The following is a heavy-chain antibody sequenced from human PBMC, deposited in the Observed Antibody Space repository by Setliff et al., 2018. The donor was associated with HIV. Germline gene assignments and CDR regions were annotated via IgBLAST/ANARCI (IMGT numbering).Heavy chain of an antibody. CDR3: AKQGYADSLYAFDV. V-gene: IGHV1-2*06. Sequence: ASVKVSCKTSGYTFTAYYIYWVRQAPGHGLELMGRIHPNTGSTNYLQKFQGRVSITRDTSMTTVYMTLTGLTSDDTAVYYCAKQGYADSLYAFDVWGQGTMVTVSS. J-gene: IGHJ3*01. CDR2: IHPNTGST. CDR1: GYTFTAYY. D-gene: IGHD3-16*01.